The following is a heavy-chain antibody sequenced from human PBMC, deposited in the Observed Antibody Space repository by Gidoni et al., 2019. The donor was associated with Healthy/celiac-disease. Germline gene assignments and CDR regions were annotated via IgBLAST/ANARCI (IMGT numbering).Heavy chain of an antibody. V-gene: IGHV1-24*01. D-gene: IGHD6-6*01. J-gene: IGHJ6*02. CDR3: ATAKSIAARLTFGMDV. Sequence: QVQLVQSGAEVKKPGSSVTVSCKVSGYPLTELSRHWVRQAPGKGLEWMGGFDPEDGETIYAQKFQGRVTMTEDTSTDTAYMELSSLRSEDTAVYYCATAKSIAARLTFGMDVWGQGTTVTVSS. CDR1: GYPLTELS. CDR2: FDPEDGET.